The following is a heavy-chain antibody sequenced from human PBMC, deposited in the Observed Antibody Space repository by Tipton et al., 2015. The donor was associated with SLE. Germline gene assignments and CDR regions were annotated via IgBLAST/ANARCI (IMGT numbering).Heavy chain of an antibody. D-gene: IGHD2-15*01. CDR1: GGSFSGYY. CDR2: INHSGST. CDR3: ARGRDIVVVVAAAGFDP. J-gene: IGHJ5*02. Sequence: TLSPTCAVYGGSFSGYYWSWIRQPPGKGLEWIGEINHSGSTNYNPSLKSRVTISVDTSKNQFSLKLSSVTAADTAVYYCARGRDIVVVVAAAGFDPWGQGTLVTVSS. V-gene: IGHV4-34*01.